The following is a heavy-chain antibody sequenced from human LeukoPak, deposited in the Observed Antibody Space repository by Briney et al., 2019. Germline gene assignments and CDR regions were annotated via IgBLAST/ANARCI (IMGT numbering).Heavy chain of an antibody. J-gene: IGHJ6*04. Sequence: SETLSLTCTVSGGSVSSGSYYWSWIRQPPGKGLEWIGYIYYSGSTNYNPPLKSRVTISVDTSKNQFSLKLSSVTAADTAVYYCAMRGYCSSTSCSDYGRMDVWGKGTTVTVSS. CDR2: IYYSGST. V-gene: IGHV4-61*01. D-gene: IGHD2-2*01. CDR1: GGSVSSGSYY. CDR3: AMRGYCSSTSCSDYGRMDV.